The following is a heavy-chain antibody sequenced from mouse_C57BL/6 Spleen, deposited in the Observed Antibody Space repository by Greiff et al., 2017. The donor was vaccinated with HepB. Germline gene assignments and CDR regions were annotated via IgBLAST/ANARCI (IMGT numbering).Heavy chain of an antibody. CDR3: ARKGLLPYFDY. J-gene: IGHJ2*01. Sequence: DVQLQESGPELVKPGASVKISCKASGYSFTGYYMNWVKQSPEKSLEWIGEINPSTGGTTYNQKFKAKATLTVDKSSSTAYMQLKSLTSEDSAVYYWARKGLLPYFDYWGQGTTLTVSS. CDR2: INPSTGGT. D-gene: IGHD2-3*01. CDR1: GYSFTGYY. V-gene: IGHV1-42*01.